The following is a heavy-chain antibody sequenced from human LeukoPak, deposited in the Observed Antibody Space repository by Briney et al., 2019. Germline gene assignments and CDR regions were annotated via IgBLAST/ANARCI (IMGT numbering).Heavy chain of an antibody. J-gene: IGHJ6*02. CDR3: ASEPGLSRGPDYAMGV. V-gene: IGHV3-30-3*01. Sequence: GGSLRLSCSGSGITLMSYTIHWVRRAPGKGLEWMTCVLDNTDFPYYADSVEGRFIISRDSSKNVVYLQMNSLRPEDTAIYYCASEPGLSRGPDYAMGVWGQGTTVTVSS. CDR1: GITLMSYT. CDR2: VLDNTDFP. D-gene: IGHD3-16*01.